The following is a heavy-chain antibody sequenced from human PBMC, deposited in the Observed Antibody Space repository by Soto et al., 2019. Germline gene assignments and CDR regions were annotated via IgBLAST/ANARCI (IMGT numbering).Heavy chain of an antibody. CDR3: ARGITLVRGVTQNNWFDP. D-gene: IGHD3-10*01. CDR2: ISAYNGNT. CDR1: GYTFTSYG. V-gene: IGHV1-18*04. Sequence: ASVKVSCKASGYTFTSYGISWVRQAPGQGLEWMGWISAYNGNTNYAQKLQGRVTMTTDTSTSTAYMGLRSLRSDDTAVYYCARGITLVRGVTQNNWFDPWGQGTLVTVS. J-gene: IGHJ5*02.